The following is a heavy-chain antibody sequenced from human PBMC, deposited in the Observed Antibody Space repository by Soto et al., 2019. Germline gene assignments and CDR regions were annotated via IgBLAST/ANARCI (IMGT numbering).Heavy chain of an antibody. D-gene: IGHD3-16*01. CDR1: GDSIRNHY. V-gene: IGHV4-59*11. J-gene: IGHJ6*03. Sequence: SETLSLTCTVSGDSIRNHYWSWIRQPPGKGLEWIAYIYNTARTNYNPSLESRLIISVDTSKNQFSLKLTSVAAADTAVYYCARTLDYGHMDVWGKGTTVTVSS. CDR3: ARTLDYGHMDV. CDR2: IYNTART.